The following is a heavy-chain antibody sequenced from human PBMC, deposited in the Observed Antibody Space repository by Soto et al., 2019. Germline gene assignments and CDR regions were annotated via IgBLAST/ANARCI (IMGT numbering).Heavy chain of an antibody. CDR1: SGSISSGNW. J-gene: IGHJ4*02. Sequence: QVQLQESGPGLVESSGTLSLTCEVSSGSISSGNWWSWVRQPPGKGLEWIGEIYYTGATNYNPSLKSRGTMTIDKSKDQFSLNLRSAAAADTAGYYCARVFSSGSGWMYHFDFWGQGILVSVSS. D-gene: IGHD6-25*01. CDR2: IYYTGAT. V-gene: IGHV4-4*02. CDR3: ARVFSSGSGWMYHFDF.